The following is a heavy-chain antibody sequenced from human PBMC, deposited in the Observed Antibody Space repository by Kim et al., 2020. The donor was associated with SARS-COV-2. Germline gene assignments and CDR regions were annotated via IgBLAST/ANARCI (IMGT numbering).Heavy chain of an antibody. CDR3: AKVGGQGGRIAVAGTDY. D-gene: IGHD6-19*01. CDR2: ISWNSGSI. CDR1: GFTFDDYA. V-gene: IGHV3-9*01. J-gene: IGHJ4*02. Sequence: SLRLSCAASGFTFDDYAMHWVRQAPGKGLEWVSGISWNSGSIGYADSVKGRFTISRDNAKNSLYLQMNSLRAEDTALYYCAKVGGQGGRIAVAGTDYWGQGTLVTVSS.